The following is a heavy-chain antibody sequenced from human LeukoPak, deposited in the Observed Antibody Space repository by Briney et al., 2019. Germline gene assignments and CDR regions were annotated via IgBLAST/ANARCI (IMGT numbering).Heavy chain of an antibody. CDR3: ARGLSGYSSSYFDY. V-gene: IGHV3-53*01. J-gene: IGHJ4*02. Sequence: GGSLRLSCAASGFTVSSNYMSWVRRAPGRGLEWVSVIYSGGSTYYADSVKGRFTIPRDNSKNTLYLQMNSLRAEDTAVYYCARGLSGYSSSYFDYWGQGTLVTVSS. CDR1: GFTVSSNY. CDR2: IYSGGST. D-gene: IGHD6-13*01.